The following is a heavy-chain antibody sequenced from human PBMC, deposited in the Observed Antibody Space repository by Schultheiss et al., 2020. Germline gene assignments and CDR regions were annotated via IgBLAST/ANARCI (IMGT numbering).Heavy chain of an antibody. V-gene: IGHV3-30-3*01. J-gene: IGHJ6*02. Sequence: GGSLRLSCAASGFTFSSYAMHWVRQAPGKGLEWVAVISYDGSNKYYADSVKGRFTISRDNSKNTLYLQMNSLRAEDTAVYYCARDGGGYRKSWYAPGYDNYGLDVWGQGTAVTVS. CDR3: ARDGGGYRKSWYAPGYDNYGLDV. CDR2: ISYDGSNK. CDR1: GFTFSSYA. D-gene: IGHD3-16*01.